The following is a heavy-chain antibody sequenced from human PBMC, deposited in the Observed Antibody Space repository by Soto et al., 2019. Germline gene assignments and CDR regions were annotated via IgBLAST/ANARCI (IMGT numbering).Heavy chain of an antibody. CDR2: IWYSGST. D-gene: IGHD2-2*02. CDR1: GGSIRSSSAY. J-gene: IGHJ5*01. CDR3: ARHPGGSCSRASCYTGGWFDS. V-gene: IGHV4-39*01. Sequence: QVQLQESGPGLVKPSETLSLTCTVSGGSIRSSSAYWGWIRQPPGKGLEWIGSIWYSGSTYYNPSLESRVTISVDTSENHFSLRLRSVTAADTAVYFCARHPGGSCSRASCYTGGWFDSWGQGTPVTVSS.